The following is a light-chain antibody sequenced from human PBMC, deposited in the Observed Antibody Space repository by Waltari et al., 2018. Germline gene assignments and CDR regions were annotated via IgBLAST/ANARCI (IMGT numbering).Light chain of an antibody. CDR2: GAS. CDR3: QHYLRLPVT. J-gene: IGKJ1*01. V-gene: IGKV3-20*01. CDR1: QSVTRA. Sequence: EILLTQSPGTLSLSPGERATLSCRASQSVTRALAWYQQKPGQAPRLLIYGASNRATGIPDRFSGSGSGTDFSLTISRLEPEDFAVYYCQHYLRLPVTFGQGTTVEI.